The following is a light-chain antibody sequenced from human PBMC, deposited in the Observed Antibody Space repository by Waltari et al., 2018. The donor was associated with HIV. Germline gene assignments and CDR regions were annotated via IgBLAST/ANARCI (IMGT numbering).Light chain of an antibody. V-gene: IGKV3-20*01. CDR3: QQYGSPLS. CDR2: GAS. Sequence: EIVLTQSPGTLSLSPGERATLSCRASQSVSSSYLAWYQQKLGQAPRLLIYGASSRATVIPDRFSGSGSGTDFTLTISRLEPEDFAVYYCQQYGSPLSFGGGTKVEIK. J-gene: IGKJ4*01. CDR1: QSVSSSY.